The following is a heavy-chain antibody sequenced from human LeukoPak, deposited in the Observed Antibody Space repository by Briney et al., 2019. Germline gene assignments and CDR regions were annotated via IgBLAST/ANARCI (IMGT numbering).Heavy chain of an antibody. CDR1: GGSFSGYY. CDR2: INHSGST. V-gene: IGHV4-34*01. D-gene: IGHD2-15*01. CDR3: ARIHGGSRRTYYYYYMDV. Sequence: PSETLSLTCAVYGGSFSGYYWSWIRQPPGKGLEWIGEINHSGSTNYNPSLKSRVTISVDTSKNQFSLKLSSVTAADTAVYYCARIHGGSRRTYYYYYMDVWGQGTLVTVSS. J-gene: IGHJ6*03.